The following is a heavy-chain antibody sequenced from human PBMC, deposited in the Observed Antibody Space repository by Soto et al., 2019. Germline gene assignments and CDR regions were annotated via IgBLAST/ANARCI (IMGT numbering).Heavy chain of an antibody. CDR1: GFTFSSFD. Sequence: EVQLVESGGGLVQPGGSLRLSCAASGFTFSSFDMHGVRQPTGKGLEWVSAIGTAGDTYYPGSVKGRFTISRDNAKNSLHLQMNSLRAGDTAVYYCAREARVFGKAFDVWGQGTMVTVSS. D-gene: IGHD3-3*01. CDR2: IGTAGDT. CDR3: AREARVFGKAFDV. J-gene: IGHJ3*01. V-gene: IGHV3-13*01.